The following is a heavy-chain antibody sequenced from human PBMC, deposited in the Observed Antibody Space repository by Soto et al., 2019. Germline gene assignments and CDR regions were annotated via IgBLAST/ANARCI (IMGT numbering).Heavy chain of an antibody. V-gene: IGHV3-43*01. CDR2: ISWDGGST. CDR1: GFTFDDYT. Sequence: GGSLRLSCAASGFTFDDYTMHWVRQAPGKGLEWVSLISWDGGSTYYADSVKGRFTISRDNSKNSLYLQMNSLRTEDTALYYCAKDSPSGSGSPLGYWGQGTLVTVSS. CDR3: AKDSPSGSGSPLGY. D-gene: IGHD1-26*01. J-gene: IGHJ4*02.